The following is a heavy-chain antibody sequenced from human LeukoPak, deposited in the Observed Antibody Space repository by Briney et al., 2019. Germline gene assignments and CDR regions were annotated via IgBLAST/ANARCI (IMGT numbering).Heavy chain of an antibody. V-gene: IGHV4-39*07. CDR1: GGSISSSSYY. CDR3: ARGDGSGDYVWGSYRHYFDY. Sequence: PSETLSLTCTVSGGSISSSSYYWGWLRQPPGKGLEWIGSIYYSGSTYYNPGLKGGGNISVDTSKDQFSLKLSSVTAADTAVYYCARGDGSGDYVWGSYRHYFDYWGQGTLVTVSS. CDR2: IYYSGST. J-gene: IGHJ4*02. D-gene: IGHD3-16*02.